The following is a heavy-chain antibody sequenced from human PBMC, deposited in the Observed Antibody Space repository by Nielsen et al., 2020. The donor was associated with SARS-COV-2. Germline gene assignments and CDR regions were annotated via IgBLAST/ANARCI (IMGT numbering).Heavy chain of an antibody. CDR2: IYYRGST. CDR1: GGSICSSSYY. J-gene: IGHJ6*02. Sequence: SETLSLTCTVSGGSICSSSYYWGWIRQPPGKGLEWIGSIYYRGSTYYNPALNRRVTISVEMSKNKFSLKLSSVTAADTAVYYCASFPNDYYYYGMDVWGQGTTVTVSS. CDR3: ASFPNDYYYYGMDV. V-gene: IGHV4-39*01.